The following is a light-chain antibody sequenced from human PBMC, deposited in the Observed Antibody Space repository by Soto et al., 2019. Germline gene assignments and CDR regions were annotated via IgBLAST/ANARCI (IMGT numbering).Light chain of an antibody. CDR2: EVS. CDR1: RSDVGGYNY. CDR3: SSYTSSSTYV. Sequence: QSVMTQPASVSRSPGQSITISCTGTRSDVGGYNYVSWYQQHPGKAPKLMIYEVSNRPSGVSNRFSGSKSGNTASLTISGLQAEDEADYYCSSYTSSSTYVFGTGTKVTVL. V-gene: IGLV2-14*01. J-gene: IGLJ1*01.